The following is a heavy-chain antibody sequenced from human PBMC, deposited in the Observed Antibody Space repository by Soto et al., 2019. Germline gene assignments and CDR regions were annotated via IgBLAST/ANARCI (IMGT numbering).Heavy chain of an antibody. Sequence: SETLSLTCTVSGGSISSSSYYWGWIRQPPGKGLEWIGSIYYSGSTYYNPSLKSRVTISVDTSKNQFSLKLSSVTAADTAVYYCARITYYYDSSGYYPYFDYWGQGTLVTVS. J-gene: IGHJ4*02. CDR2: IYYSGST. V-gene: IGHV4-39*01. CDR3: ARITYYYDSSGYYPYFDY. D-gene: IGHD3-22*01. CDR1: GGSISSSSYY.